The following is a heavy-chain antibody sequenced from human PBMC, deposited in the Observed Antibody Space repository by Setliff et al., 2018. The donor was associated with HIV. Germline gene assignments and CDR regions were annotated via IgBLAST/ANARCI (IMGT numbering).Heavy chain of an antibody. V-gene: IGHV5-51*01. Sequence: GESLKISCKDSGYTFSNYCIAWVRQMPGKGLEWMGIIYPGNSDTTYSPSFQGQVTISADKSISTAYLQWSSLKASDTAMYYCARRQTSGKAFDIWGQGTMVTVS. J-gene: IGHJ3*02. CDR1: GYTFSNYC. CDR3: ARRQTSGKAFDI. CDR2: IYPGNSDT.